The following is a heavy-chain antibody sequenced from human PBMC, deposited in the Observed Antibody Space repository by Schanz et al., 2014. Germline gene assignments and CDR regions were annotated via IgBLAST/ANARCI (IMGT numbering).Heavy chain of an antibody. J-gene: IGHJ6*02. CDR1: GYTFTSHG. D-gene: IGHD3-10*01. CDR2: ITAYNGDT. Sequence: QVQLVQSGAEVKKPGSSVKVSCKASGYTFTSHGISWVRQAPGQGLEWMGWITAYNGDTNYALKLQGRVTLTTDTSTSTAYMELRNLRSDDTAVYYCARAKRFGDMDVWGQGTTVTVS. V-gene: IGHV1-18*01. CDR3: ARAKRFGDMDV.